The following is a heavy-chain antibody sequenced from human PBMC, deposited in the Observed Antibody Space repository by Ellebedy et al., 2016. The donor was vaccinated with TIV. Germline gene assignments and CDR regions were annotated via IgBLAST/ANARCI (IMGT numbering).Heavy chain of an antibody. CDR1: GYTFSDYY. V-gene: IGHV1-2*02. CDR3: VRDEPQVISGTGKAYYSGMDV. J-gene: IGHJ6*02. CDR2: IKPNRGGS. D-gene: IGHD1-7*01. Sequence: AASVKVSCKASGYTFSDYYIHWVRQAPGQGLEWMGWIKPNRGGSTYAQKFQGRVTMTRDTSISTAYMELSGLRSDDTAVYFCVRDEPQVISGTGKAYYSGMDVWGQGTTVTVSS.